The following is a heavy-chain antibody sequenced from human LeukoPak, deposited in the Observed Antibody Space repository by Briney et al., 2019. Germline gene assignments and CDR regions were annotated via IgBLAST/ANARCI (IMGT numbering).Heavy chain of an antibody. CDR2: ISGSGGST. CDR3: AKGRDSSGYYYEGFDY. J-gene: IGHJ4*02. Sequence: GGSLRLSCAASGFTFSSYAMSWVSQAPGKRLEWVSAISGSGGSTYYADSVKGRFTISRDNSKNTLYLQMNSLRAEDTAVYYCAKGRDSSGYYYEGFDYWGQGTLVTVSS. CDR1: GFTFSSYA. V-gene: IGHV3-23*01. D-gene: IGHD3-22*01.